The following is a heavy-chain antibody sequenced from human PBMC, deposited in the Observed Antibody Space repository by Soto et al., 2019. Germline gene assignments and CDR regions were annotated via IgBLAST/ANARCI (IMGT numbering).Heavy chain of an antibody. V-gene: IGHV4-59*01. CDR3: ARMNQLAPKRNAFDI. CDR1: DGSIISYF. Sequence: SETLSLTCTASDGSIISYFWTWIRQSPGRGLQWIGYSHYSGNTNYNPSLKSRVTMSVDTSKNQFSLNLASVTAADTAVYYCARMNQLAPKRNAFDIWGQGTMVTVSS. CDR2: SHYSGNT. D-gene: IGHD1-1*01. J-gene: IGHJ3*02.